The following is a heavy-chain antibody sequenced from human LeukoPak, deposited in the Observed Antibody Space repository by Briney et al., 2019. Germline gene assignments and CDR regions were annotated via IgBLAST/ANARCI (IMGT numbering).Heavy chain of an antibody. CDR2: MNPNSGNT. CDR1: GYTFTGYY. Sequence: GASVKVSCKASGYTFTGYYMHWVRQATGQGLEWMGWMNPNSGNTGYAQKFQGRVTMTRNTSISTAYMELSSLRSEDTAVYYCARGSGAMNWFDPWGQGTLVTVSS. V-gene: IGHV1-8*02. J-gene: IGHJ5*02. CDR3: ARGSGAMNWFDP. D-gene: IGHD6-25*01.